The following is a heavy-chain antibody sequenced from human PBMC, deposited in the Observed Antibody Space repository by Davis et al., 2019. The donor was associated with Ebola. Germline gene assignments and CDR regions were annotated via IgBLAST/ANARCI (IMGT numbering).Heavy chain of an antibody. D-gene: IGHD3-22*01. CDR1: GFTFSSYS. Sequence: GESLKISCAASGFTFSSYSMNWVRQAPGKGLEWVSYISSSSSTIYYADSVKGRFTISRDNAKNSLYLQMNSLRDEDTAVYYCARTPYYYDSSGWGAFDIWGQGTMVTVSS. CDR2: ISSSSSTI. J-gene: IGHJ3*02. CDR3: ARTPYYYDSSGWGAFDI. V-gene: IGHV3-48*02.